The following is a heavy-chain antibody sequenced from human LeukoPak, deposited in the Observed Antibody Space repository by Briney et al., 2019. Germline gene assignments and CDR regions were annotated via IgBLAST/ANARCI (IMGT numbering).Heavy chain of an antibody. D-gene: IGHD4-23*01. J-gene: IGHJ3*02. CDR3: ARDKYGGNSNAFDI. V-gene: IGHV3-74*03. CDR1: GFTFSNYW. Sequence: PGGPLRLSCAASGFTFSNYWMHWVRQAPGKELVWVSGISGDGYSTKYADSVKGRFTISRDNARNTLYLQMNSLRAEDTAMYFCARDKYGGNSNAFDIWGQGTMVTVSS. CDR2: ISGDGYST.